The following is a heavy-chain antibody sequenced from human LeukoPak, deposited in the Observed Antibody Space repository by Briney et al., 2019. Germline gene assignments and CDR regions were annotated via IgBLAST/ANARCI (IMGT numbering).Heavy chain of an antibody. D-gene: IGHD6-6*01. CDR2: ISGSGDYT. J-gene: IGHJ6*03. CDR3: ARNPWWKSSSSRHYYYYYYMDV. V-gene: IGHV3-23*01. Sequence: NPGGSLRLSCAASGFIFSSYAMSWVRQAPGKGLEGDSLISGSGDYTYYADSVKGRFTISRDNSKNTLYLQMNSLRAEDTAVYYCARNPWWKSSSSRHYYYYYYMDVWGKGTTVTVSS. CDR1: GFIFSSYA.